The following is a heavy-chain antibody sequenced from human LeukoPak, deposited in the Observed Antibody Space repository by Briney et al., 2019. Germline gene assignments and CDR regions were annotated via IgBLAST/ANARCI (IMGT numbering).Heavy chain of an antibody. D-gene: IGHD5-12*01. CDR3: ARPAYSGWDPYLY. CDR1: GFTFSSYK. J-gene: IGHJ4*02. CDR2: IKQDGGEK. Sequence: PGGSLRLSCAASGFTFSSYKMNWVRQAPGKGLEWVANIKQDGGEKYYVDSVKGRFTISRDNAKNSLYLQMNSLRAEDTAVYYCARPAYSGWDPYLYWGQGTLVTVSS. V-gene: IGHV3-7*01.